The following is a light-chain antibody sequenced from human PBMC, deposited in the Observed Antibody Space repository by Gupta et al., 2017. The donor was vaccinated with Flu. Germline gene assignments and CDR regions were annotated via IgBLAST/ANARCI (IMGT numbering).Light chain of an antibody. Sequence: PATLYWSPGEIATLSCRASRSASSHSAWHQQNAGQAPRLLIYDASKTATGLPARISGSGYATDFSLTISIRAPEDFAVYCCQHRNRWPRTFGEGTXVEIK. J-gene: IGKJ1*01. V-gene: IGKV3-11*01. CDR3: QHRNRWPRT. CDR1: RSASSH. CDR2: DAS.